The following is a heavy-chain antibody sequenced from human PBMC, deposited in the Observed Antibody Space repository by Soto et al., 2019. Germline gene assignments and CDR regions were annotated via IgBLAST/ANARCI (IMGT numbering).Heavy chain of an antibody. V-gene: IGHV4-39*01. CDR2: IYYSGST. D-gene: IGHD2-2*01. CDR3: ASPQKYCSSTSGYQGWFDP. J-gene: IGHJ5*02. CDR1: GGSISSSSYY. Sequence: PSETLSLTCTVSGGSISSSSYYWGWIRQPPGKGLEWIGSIYYSGSTYYNPSLKSRVTISVDTSKNQFSLKLSSVTAADTAVYYCASPQKYCSSTSGYQGWFDPWGQGTLVTVSS.